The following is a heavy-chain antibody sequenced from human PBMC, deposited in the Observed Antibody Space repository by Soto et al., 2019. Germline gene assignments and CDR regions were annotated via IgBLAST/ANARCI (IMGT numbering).Heavy chain of an antibody. J-gene: IGHJ4*02. V-gene: IGHV4-34*01. CDR3: ARGVGSSSVDY. D-gene: IGHD6-6*01. CDR1: GGSFSGYY. Sequence: QVQLQQWGAGLLKPSETLSLTCAVYGGSFSGYYWSWIRQPPGKGLEWIGEINHSGSTNYNPSLKSRVTISVDTSKSQFSLKLSSVTAADTAVYYCARGVGSSSVDYWGQGTLVTVSS. CDR2: INHSGST.